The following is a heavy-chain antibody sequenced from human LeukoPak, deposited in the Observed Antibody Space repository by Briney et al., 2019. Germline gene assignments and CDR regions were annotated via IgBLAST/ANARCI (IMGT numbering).Heavy chain of an antibody. CDR1: VGSIRSSSYW. V-gene: IGHV4-39*07. CDR2: IYYSGST. Sequence: PSETLSLTCSVSVGSIRSSSYWWGWIRQPPGKGLEWIASIYYSGSTYYNPSLKSRVTISVDTSKTQFSLKLSSVTAADTAVYYCARVRAAAIPYYFDSWGQGTLVTVSS. J-gene: IGHJ4*02. D-gene: IGHD6-13*01. CDR3: ARVRAAAIPYYFDS.